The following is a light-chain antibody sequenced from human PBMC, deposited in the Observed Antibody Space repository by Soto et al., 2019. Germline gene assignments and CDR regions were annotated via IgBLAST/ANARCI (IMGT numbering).Light chain of an antibody. CDR1: QSISRW. CDR2: DGF. J-gene: IGKJ1*01. Sequence: DIQMTQSPSTLSAAVGDRVTITCRASQSISRWLAWYQQKPGKAPNLLIHDGFSLESGVPSMFSGSGSGTEFTLTITSLQPDDFATYYCQQYHTSWTFGQGTRVEI. V-gene: IGKV1-5*01. CDR3: QQYHTSWT.